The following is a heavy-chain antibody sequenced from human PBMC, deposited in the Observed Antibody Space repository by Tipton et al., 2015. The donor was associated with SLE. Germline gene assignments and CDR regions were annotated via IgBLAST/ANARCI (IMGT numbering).Heavy chain of an antibody. CDR1: GDSISSPY. CDR3: ASDSSSWLGGY. J-gene: IGHJ4*02. CDR2: IYTSGST. D-gene: IGHD6-13*01. V-gene: IGHV4-4*07. Sequence: TLSLSCPVSGDSISSPYWSWIRQPAGKGLEWIGRIYTSGSTNYNPPLQSRVTMSVDTSKNQFSLKLSSVTAADTAVYYCASDSSSWLGGYWGQGTLVTVSS.